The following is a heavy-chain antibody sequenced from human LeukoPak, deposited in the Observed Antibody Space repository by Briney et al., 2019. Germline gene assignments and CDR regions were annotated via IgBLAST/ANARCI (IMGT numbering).Heavy chain of an antibody. J-gene: IGHJ3*02. Sequence: GGSLRLSCAASGFTFSSYSMNWVRQAPGKGLEWVSYISSSSSTIYYADSVKGRFTISRDNAKNSLYLQMNSLRAEDTAVYYCASFDFWSGYFSPDAFDIWGQGTMVTVSS. CDR1: GFTFSSYS. D-gene: IGHD3-3*01. CDR3: ASFDFWSGYFSPDAFDI. CDR2: ISSSSSTI. V-gene: IGHV3-48*01.